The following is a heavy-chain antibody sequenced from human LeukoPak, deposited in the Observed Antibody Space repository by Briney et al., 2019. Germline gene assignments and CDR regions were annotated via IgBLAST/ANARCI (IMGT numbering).Heavy chain of an antibody. D-gene: IGHD5-18*01. Sequence: PSETLSFTCTVAGGSSVGFYWSWIRQPAGKGLEWIGRIYTSGSTNYNPSLKSRVTMSVDTSKNQFSLKLSSVTAADTAVYYCARGGDGYSYVVDYWGQGTLVTVSS. J-gene: IGHJ4*02. CDR2: IYTSGST. CDR3: ARGGDGYSYVVDY. CDR1: GGSSVGFY. V-gene: IGHV4-4*07.